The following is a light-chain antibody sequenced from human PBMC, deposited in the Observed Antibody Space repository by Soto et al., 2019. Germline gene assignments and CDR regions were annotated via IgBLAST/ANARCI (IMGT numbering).Light chain of an antibody. CDR3: ASHAGSTTV. Sequence: QSVLTQPPSASGSPGQSVTIPCTGTSSDVGAYNYVSWYQQHPGKAPKLVIYEVSKRPSGVPDRFSGSKSGNTASLTVSGLQGEDDADYYCASHAGSTTVFGSGTKLTV. CDR1: SSDVGAYNY. J-gene: IGLJ1*01. CDR2: EVS. V-gene: IGLV2-8*01.